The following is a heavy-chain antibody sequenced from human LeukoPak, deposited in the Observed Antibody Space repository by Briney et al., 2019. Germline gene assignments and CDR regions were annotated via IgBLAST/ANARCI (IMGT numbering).Heavy chain of an antibody. CDR3: TRDKLELRQFDY. J-gene: IGHJ4*02. CDR1: GYTFSPYW. D-gene: IGHD1-26*01. Sequence: GGSLRLSCVASGYTFSPYWMSWVRQAPGKGLEWVGRIKSKPDGGAIDYAAPVKGRFIISRDDSKDMLYLQMNSLKTEDTGVYYCTRDKLELRQFDYWGQGTLVTVSS. V-gene: IGHV3-15*01. CDR2: IKSKPDGGAI.